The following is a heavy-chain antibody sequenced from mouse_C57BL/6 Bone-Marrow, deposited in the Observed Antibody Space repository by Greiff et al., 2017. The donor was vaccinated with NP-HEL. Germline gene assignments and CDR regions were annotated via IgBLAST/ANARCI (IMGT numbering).Heavy chain of an antibody. D-gene: IGHD2-5*01. J-gene: IGHJ3*01. CDR1: GYTFTEYT. CDR2: FYPGSGSI. V-gene: IGHV1-62-2*01. CDR3: ARHEEGRAYYSNLVAWFAY. Sequence: QVQLQQSGAELVKPGASVKLSCKASGYTFTEYTIHWVKQRSGQGLEWIGWFYPGSGSIKYNEKFKDKATLTADNSSSTVYMELSRLTSEDSAVYFWARHEEGRAYYSNLVAWFAYWGQGTLVTVSA.